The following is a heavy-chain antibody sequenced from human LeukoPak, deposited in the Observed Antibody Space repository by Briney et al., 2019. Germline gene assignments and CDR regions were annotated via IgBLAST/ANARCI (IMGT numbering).Heavy chain of an antibody. V-gene: IGHV3-48*02. J-gene: IGHJ4*02. CDR2: ISSGRSAI. CDR1: GFTFSNYD. D-gene: IGHD2-21*02. CDR3: ARAKNSDYYYVDY. Sequence: GGSLRLSCAASGFTFSNYDMNWVRQAPGKGLEWVSYISSGRSAIYYADSVKGRFTISRDNAKNSLYLQMNSLRDEDTAVYYCARAKNSDYYYVDYWGQGTLVTVSS.